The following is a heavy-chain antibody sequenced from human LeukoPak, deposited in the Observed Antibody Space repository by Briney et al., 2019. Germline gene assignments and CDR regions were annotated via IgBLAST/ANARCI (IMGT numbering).Heavy chain of an antibody. CDR2: IYYSGST. V-gene: IGHV4-39*07. D-gene: IGHD6-13*01. J-gene: IGHJ4*02. CDR3: ASPTAAAAGNYFDY. CDR1: GGSISSSSYY. Sequence: SETLSLTCTVSGGSISSSSYYWGWIRQPPGKGLEWIGSIYYSGSTYYNPSLKSRVTISVDTSKNQFSLKLSSVTAADTAVYYCASPTAAAAGNYFDYWGQGTLVTVSS.